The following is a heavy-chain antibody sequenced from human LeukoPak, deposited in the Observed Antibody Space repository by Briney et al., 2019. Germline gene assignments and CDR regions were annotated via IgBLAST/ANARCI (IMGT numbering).Heavy chain of an antibody. CDR1: GGTFSSYA. Sequence: SVKVSCKASGGTFSSYAISWVRQAPGQGLEWMGGIIPIFGTANYAQKFQGRVTITADESTSTAYMELSSLRSEDTAVYYCARGSFPLAGAGPANYYYYYVDVWGKGTTVTISS. D-gene: IGHD6-19*01. J-gene: IGHJ6*03. CDR2: IIPIFGTA. V-gene: IGHV1-69*13. CDR3: ARGSFPLAGAGPANYYYYYVDV.